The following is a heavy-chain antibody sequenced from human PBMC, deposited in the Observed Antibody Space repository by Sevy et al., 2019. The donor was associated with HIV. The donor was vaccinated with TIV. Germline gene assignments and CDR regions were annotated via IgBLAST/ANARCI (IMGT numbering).Heavy chain of an antibody. D-gene: IGHD3-10*01. CDR2: ISSSSSYI. J-gene: IGHJ2*01. CDR3: ARGWFGEFRPNWYFDL. Sequence: GGSLRLSCAASGFTFSSYSMNWVRQAPGKGLEWVSSISSSSSYIYYADSVKGRFTISRDNAKNSLYLQMNSLRAEDTAVYYCARGWFGEFRPNWYFDLWGRCTLVTVSS. V-gene: IGHV3-21*01. CDR1: GFTFSSYS.